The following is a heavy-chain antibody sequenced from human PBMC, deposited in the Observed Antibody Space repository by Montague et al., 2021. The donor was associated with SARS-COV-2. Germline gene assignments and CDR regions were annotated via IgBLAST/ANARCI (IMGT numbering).Heavy chain of an antibody. D-gene: IGHD3-9*01. CDR3: ARDPFYDILTGYYGN. CDR2: ISSSSSYI. J-gene: IGHJ4*02. Sequence: SLRLSCAASGFTFSSYSMNWVRQAPGKGLEWVSSISSSSSYIYYADSVKGRFTISRDNAKNSLYLQMNSLRAEDTAVYYCARDPFYDILTGYYGNWGQGTLVTVSS. V-gene: IGHV3-21*01. CDR1: GFTFSSYS.